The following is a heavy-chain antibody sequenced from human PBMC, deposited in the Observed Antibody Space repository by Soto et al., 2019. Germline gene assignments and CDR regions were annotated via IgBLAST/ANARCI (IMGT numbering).Heavy chain of an antibody. D-gene: IGHD3-16*01. V-gene: IGHV1-18*01. CDR3: ARDRVEAALGTFGQ. CDR1: GYTFSTYP. Sequence: ASVKVSCKTSGYTFSTYPISWVRQAPGQGLEWVGWISTYNGKTNYGQKFQGRVTITTDTSASTAYMNLRNPRSDDTAVYYCARDRVEAALGTFGQWRQGTLVTVSS. J-gene: IGHJ4*02. CDR2: ISTYNGKT.